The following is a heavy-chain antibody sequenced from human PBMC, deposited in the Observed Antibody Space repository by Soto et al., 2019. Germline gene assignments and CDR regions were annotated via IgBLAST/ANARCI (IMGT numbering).Heavy chain of an antibody. CDR3: ARGRGLYNSGRSQLDS. CDR2: IIPRFGTT. Sequence: QVQLVQSGAEVKKPGSSVRVSCKASGDSFSKYTVNWVRQAPRQGLEWMGGIIPRFGTTNYAPTLQDRVTITADESMNTVYMELSSVRSEDTALYYCARGRGLYNSGRSQLDSWGQGTLVTVSS. CDR1: GDSFSKYT. J-gene: IGHJ4*02. D-gene: IGHD1-26*01. V-gene: IGHV1-69*01.